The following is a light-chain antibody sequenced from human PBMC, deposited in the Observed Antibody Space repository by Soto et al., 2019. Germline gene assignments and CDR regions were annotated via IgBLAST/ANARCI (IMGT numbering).Light chain of an antibody. CDR2: GNS. J-gene: IGLJ2*01. V-gene: IGLV1-40*01. CDR1: SSNIGAGYH. CDR3: QSYDSTLSVL. Sequence: QSVLTQPPSVSGAPGQRVTISCTGSSSNIGAGYHVHWYQQLPGTAPKLLIYGNSNRPSGVPDRFSGSKSGTSASLAITGLQAEDVAYYYCQSYDSTLSVLFGGGTNLTVL.